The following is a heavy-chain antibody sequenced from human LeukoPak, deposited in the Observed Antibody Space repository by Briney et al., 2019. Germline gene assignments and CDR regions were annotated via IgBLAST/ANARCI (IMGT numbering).Heavy chain of an antibody. CDR1: GFTFSSFE. CDR2: ISRSGSTI. CDR3: ASRSIVVADDAFDI. V-gene: IGHV3-48*03. D-gene: IGHD2-15*01. J-gene: IGHJ3*02. Sequence: GGSLRLSCAASGFTFSSFEMKWVRQAPGKGLEWVSYISRSGSTIYYADSVKGRFTISRDNAKNSLYLQMNRLRAEDTGIYCCASRSIVVADDAFDIWGQGTMVTVSS.